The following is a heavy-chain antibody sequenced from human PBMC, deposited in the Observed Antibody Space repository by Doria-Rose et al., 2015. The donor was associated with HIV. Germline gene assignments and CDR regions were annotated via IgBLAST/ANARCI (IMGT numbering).Heavy chain of an antibody. J-gene: IGHJ4*02. Sequence: QITLKESGPVLVKPTETLTLTCTVSVVSLSSPGMGVSWIRQPPEKALEWLAHIFSDDERSYKTSLKSRLTISRGTSKSQVVLTMTDMDPVDTATYYCARIKSSRWYHKYYFDFWGQGTLVIVSA. V-gene: IGHV2-26*01. CDR2: IFSDDER. CDR1: VVSLSSPGMG. CDR3: ARIKSSRWYHKYYFDF. D-gene: IGHD6-13*01.